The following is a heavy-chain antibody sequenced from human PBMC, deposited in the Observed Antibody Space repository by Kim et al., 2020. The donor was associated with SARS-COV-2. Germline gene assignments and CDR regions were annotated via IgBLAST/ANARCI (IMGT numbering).Heavy chain of an antibody. D-gene: IGHD2-2*01. Sequence: GGSLRLSCAASGFTFSSYSMNWVRQAPGKGLEWVSYISSSSSTIYYADSVKGRFTISRDNAKNSLYLQMNSLRDEDTAVYYCARDSYCSSTSCYAGADYWGQGTLVTVSS. CDR3: ARDSYCSSTSCYAGADY. CDR1: GFTFSSYS. CDR2: ISSSSSTI. V-gene: IGHV3-48*02. J-gene: IGHJ4*02.